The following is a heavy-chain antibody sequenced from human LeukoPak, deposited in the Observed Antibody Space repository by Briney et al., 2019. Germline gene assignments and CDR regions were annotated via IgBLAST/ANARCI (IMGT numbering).Heavy chain of an antibody. CDR1: GFTFSSYA. CDR3: ARDGELLAFYCYYGMDV. V-gene: IGHV3-30*04. Sequence: GGSLRLSCAASGFTFSSYAMHWVRQAPGKGLEWVAVISYDGSNKYYADSVKGRFTISRDNSKNTLYLQMNSLRAEDTAVYYCARDGELLAFYCYYGMDVWGQGTTVTVSS. J-gene: IGHJ6*02. CDR2: ISYDGSNK. D-gene: IGHD3-10*01.